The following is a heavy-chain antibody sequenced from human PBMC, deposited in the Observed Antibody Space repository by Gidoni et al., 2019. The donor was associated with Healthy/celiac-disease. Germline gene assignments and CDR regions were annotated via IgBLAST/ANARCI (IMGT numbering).Heavy chain of an antibody. J-gene: IGHJ4*02. D-gene: IGHD6-13*01. CDR2: ISAYNGNT. CDR3: ARYEDSSSWYRRVLRDAYFDY. V-gene: IGHV1-18*01. CDR1: GYTFTSYG. Sequence: QVQLVQSGAEVKKPGASVKVSCKASGYTFTSYGISWVRQAPGQGLEWMGWISAYNGNTNYAQKLQGRVTMTTDTSTSTAYMELRSLRSDDTAVYYCARYEDSSSWYRRVLRDAYFDYWGQGTLVTVSS.